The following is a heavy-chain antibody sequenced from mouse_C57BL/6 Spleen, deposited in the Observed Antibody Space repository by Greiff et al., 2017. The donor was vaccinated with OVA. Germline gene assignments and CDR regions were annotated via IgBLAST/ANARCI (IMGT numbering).Heavy chain of an antibody. V-gene: IGHV1-18*01. CDR2: INPNNGGT. CDR3: ARSPYYGSSYPYYFDY. J-gene: IGHJ2*01. CDR1: GYTFTDYN. Sequence: VQLQQSGPELVKPGASVKIPCKASGYTFTDYNMDWVKQSHGKSLEWIGDINPNNGGTIYNQKFKGKAPLTVDKSSSTAYMDLRSLTSEDTAVYYCARSPYYGSSYPYYFDYWGQGTTLTVSS. D-gene: IGHD1-1*01.